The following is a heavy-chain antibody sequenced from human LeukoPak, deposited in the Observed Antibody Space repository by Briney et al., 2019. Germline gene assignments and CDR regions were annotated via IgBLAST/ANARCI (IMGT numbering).Heavy chain of an antibody. J-gene: IGHJ6*02. Sequence: SVKVSCKASGGTFSSYAISWVRQAPGQGLEWMGRIIPIFGIANYAQKFQGRVTITADKSTSTAYMELSSQRSEDTAVYYCASMVRGYYYYGMDVWGQGTTVTVSS. V-gene: IGHV1-69*04. CDR1: GGTFSSYA. CDR2: IIPIFGIA. CDR3: ASMVRGYYYYGMDV. D-gene: IGHD3-10*01.